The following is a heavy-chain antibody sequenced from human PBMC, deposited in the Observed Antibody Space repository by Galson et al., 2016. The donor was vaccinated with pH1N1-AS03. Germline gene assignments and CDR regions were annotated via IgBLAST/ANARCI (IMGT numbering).Heavy chain of an antibody. CDR2: ISWNRGSI. V-gene: IGHV3-9*01. J-gene: IGHJ4*02. CDR1: GFTFDDYA. Sequence: SLRLSCAASGFTFDDYAMHWVRQAPGKGLEWVSGISWNRGSIGHVDSVKGRFIISRDNAKNSLYLQMNSLRAEDTAVYYCARENWSVEYWGQGTLVIVSS. D-gene: IGHD1-1*01. CDR3: ARENWSVEY.